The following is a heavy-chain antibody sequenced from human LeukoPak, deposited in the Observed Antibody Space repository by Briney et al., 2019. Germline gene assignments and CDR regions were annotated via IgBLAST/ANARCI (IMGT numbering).Heavy chain of an antibody. CDR2: IFYSGNT. CDR3: ARGGYILGY. CDR1: GGSISSYY. V-gene: IGHV4-59*01. D-gene: IGHD5-24*01. J-gene: IGHJ4*02. Sequence: SETLSLTCTVSGGSISSYYWSWIRQPPGKGLEWIGYIFYSGNTNYNPSLKSRLTISVDMSRNQFSLKLSSVTAADTAVYYCARGGYILGYWGQGTLVTVSS.